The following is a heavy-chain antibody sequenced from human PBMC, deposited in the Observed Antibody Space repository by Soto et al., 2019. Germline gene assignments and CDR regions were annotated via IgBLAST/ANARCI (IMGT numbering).Heavy chain of an antibody. V-gene: IGHV4-59*01. CDR3: ARWTYYYDSSGYYNWFDP. J-gene: IGHJ5*02. CDR2: IYYSGST. CDR1: GGSISSYY. D-gene: IGHD3-22*01. Sequence: PSETLSLTCTVSGGSISSYYWSWIRQPLGKGLEWIGYIYYSGSTNYNPSLKSRVTISVDTSKNQFSLKLSSVTAADTAVYYCARWTYYYDSSGYYNWFDPWGQGTLVTVSS.